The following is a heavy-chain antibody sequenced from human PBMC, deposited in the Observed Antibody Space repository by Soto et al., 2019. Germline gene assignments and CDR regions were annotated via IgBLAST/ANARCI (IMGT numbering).Heavy chain of an antibody. V-gene: IGHV3-30-3*01. CDR3: ARENVEYGRSSFNYGMDV. Sequence: QVQLVESGGGVVQPGRSLRLSCAASGFPFNNYAMLWVRQAPGTGLEWVALISYDGNNKYYADSVKGKFTISRDNSKNTLYLQMNSLRPEDTAVYYCARENVEYGRSSFNYGMDVWGQGTTVTVSS. J-gene: IGHJ6*02. CDR1: GFPFNNYA. D-gene: IGHD6-6*01. CDR2: ISYDGNNK.